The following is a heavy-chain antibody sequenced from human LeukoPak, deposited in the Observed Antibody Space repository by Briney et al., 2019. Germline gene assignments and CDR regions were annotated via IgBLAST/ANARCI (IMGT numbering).Heavy chain of an antibody. CDR3: ATSSLAVAGQDLFDY. V-gene: IGHV3-11*04. D-gene: IGHD6-19*01. CDR1: GFTSSDYY. CDR2: IRSSGSAI. Sequence: MAGGSLRLSCAASGFTSSDYYMIWIRQAPGKGLEWVSYIRSSGSAIYYADSVKGRFTISRDNAKNSLYLQMNSLRAEDTAVYYCATSSLAVAGQDLFDYWGQGTLVTVSS. J-gene: IGHJ4*02.